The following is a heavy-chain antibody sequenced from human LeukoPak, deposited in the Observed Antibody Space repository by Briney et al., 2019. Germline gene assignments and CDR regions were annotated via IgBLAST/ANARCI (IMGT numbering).Heavy chain of an antibody. Sequence: GGSLRLSCAASGFIFSNYGMHWVRQAPGKGLEWVAFIQYNGTTKDYADSVKGRFTISRDNSKNAVSLQMNSLTAEDTALYYCAKDIRRGYNFGYDQFAYWGQGTLVTVSS. CDR1: GFIFSNYG. J-gene: IGHJ4*02. V-gene: IGHV3-30*02. D-gene: IGHD5-18*01. CDR2: IQYNGTTK. CDR3: AKDIRRGYNFGYDQFAY.